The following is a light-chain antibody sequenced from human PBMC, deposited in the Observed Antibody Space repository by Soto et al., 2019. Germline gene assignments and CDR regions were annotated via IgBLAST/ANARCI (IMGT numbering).Light chain of an antibody. CDR2: GAS. V-gene: IGKV3-15*01. CDR1: QGVGSN. Sequence: EVVMTQSPATLSVSPGDGAALSCRASQGVGSNLAWYQQKPGQAPRLLVYGASTRASGVPARFSGSGSGTDFTLTISSLVSEDFAVYYCQQYNKWTLTFGHGTKVDVK. CDR3: QQYNKWTLT. J-gene: IGKJ1*01.